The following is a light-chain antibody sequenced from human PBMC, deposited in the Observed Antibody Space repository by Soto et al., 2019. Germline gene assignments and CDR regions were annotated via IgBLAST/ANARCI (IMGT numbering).Light chain of an antibody. V-gene: IGKV3-20*01. J-gene: IGKJ2*01. CDR3: QQLNSYPHT. Sequence: EIVLTQSPGTLSLSPGERATLSCRASQSVSSSYLAWYQQKPGQAPRLLIYGASSRATGIPDRFSGSGSGTDFTLTISRLEPEDFAVYYCQQLNSYPHTFGQGTKLEIK. CDR2: GAS. CDR1: QSVSSSY.